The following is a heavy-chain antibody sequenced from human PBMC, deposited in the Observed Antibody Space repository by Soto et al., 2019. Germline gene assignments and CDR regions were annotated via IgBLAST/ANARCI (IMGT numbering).Heavy chain of an antibody. CDR1: GYTFTSYY. V-gene: IGHV1-46*03. Sequence: GASVKVSCKASGYTFTSYYMHWVRQAPGQGLEWMGIINPSGGSTSYAQKFQGRVTMTRDTSTSTVYMELSSLRSEDTAVYYCARLDYIWGSYRTQTEYWGQGTLVTVSS. J-gene: IGHJ4*02. CDR3: ARLDYIWGSYRTQTEY. D-gene: IGHD3-16*02. CDR2: INPSGGST.